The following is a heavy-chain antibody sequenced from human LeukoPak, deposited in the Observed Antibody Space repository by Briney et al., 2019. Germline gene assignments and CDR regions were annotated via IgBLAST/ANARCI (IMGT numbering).Heavy chain of an antibody. Sequence: GGSLRLSCAASGFTFSSYSMNWVRQAPGKGLEWVSSISSSSSYIYYADSVKGRFTISRDNAKNSLYLQMNSLRAEDTAVYYCARGGLGPAAIPDWFDPWGQGTLVTVSS. CDR2: ISSSSSYI. D-gene: IGHD2-2*02. J-gene: IGHJ5*02. CDR3: ARGGLGPAAIPDWFDP. CDR1: GFTFSSYS. V-gene: IGHV3-21*01.